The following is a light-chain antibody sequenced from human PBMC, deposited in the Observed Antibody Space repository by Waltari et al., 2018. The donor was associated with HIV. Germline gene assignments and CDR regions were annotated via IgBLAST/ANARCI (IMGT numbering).Light chain of an antibody. J-gene: IGLJ1*01. CDR3: CSYTSNTTRV. CDR2: DVT. CDR1: SSDVGGYNY. V-gene: IGLV2-14*01. Sequence: QSALTQPASVSGSPGQSITISCTGSSSDVGGYNYVSWYQLHPDKVPKVLIYDVTNRPSGVSNRFSGSKSGNTASLTISGLQAEDEADYFCCSYTSNTTRVFGTGTKVIVL.